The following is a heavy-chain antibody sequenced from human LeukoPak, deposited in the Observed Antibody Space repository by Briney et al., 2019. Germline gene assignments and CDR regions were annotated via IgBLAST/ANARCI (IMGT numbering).Heavy chain of an antibody. CDR1: GFRFSDYY. D-gene: IGHD3-22*01. Sequence: GGSLRLSCVVSGFRFSDYYMNWIRQAPGKGLEWLSYISGSSSHILYADSVKGRFTISRDNAKNSLYLQMNTLRAEDTAVYYCARFELDSGGYASNFDSWGQGTLVTVSS. CDR2: ISGSSSHI. J-gene: IGHJ4*02. V-gene: IGHV3-11*06. CDR3: ARFELDSGGYASNFDS.